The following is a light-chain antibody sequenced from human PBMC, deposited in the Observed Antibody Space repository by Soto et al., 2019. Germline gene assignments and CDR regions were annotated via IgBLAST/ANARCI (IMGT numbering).Light chain of an antibody. CDR3: QQRRSWQVT. CDR1: HSVSSN. CDR2: GAS. J-gene: IGKJ5*01. V-gene: IGKV3-15*01. Sequence: IESRQSAATMSESPGERATLSCRASHSVSSNLSWYQQKPGQAPRLLIYGASTRATGIPARFSGSGSGTEFTLTISSLEPEDFAVYYCQQRRSWQVTFGQRTRLAI.